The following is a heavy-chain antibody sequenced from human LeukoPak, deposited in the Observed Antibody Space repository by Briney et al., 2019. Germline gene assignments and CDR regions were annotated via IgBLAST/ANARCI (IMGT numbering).Heavy chain of an antibody. CDR2: IIPIFGTA. J-gene: IGHJ4*02. Sequence: SVKVSCKASGYTLTSYDINWVRQAPGQGLEWMGGIIPIFGTANYAQKFQGRVTITADKSTSTAYMELSSLRSEDTAVYYCASSGPRGYYYDSSGYYYSRYWGQGTLVTVSS. V-gene: IGHV1-69*06. D-gene: IGHD3-22*01. CDR3: ASSGPRGYYYDSSGYYYSRY. CDR1: GYTLTSYD.